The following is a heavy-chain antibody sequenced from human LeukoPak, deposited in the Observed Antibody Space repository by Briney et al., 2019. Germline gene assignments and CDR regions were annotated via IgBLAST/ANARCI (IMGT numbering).Heavy chain of an antibody. D-gene: IGHD3-9*01. V-gene: IGHV3-74*01. CDR2: INSDGSST. CDR1: GFTFSSYW. CDR3: ARAGGDDILTGYRDYFDY. Sequence: PGGSLRLSCAASGFTFSSYWMHWVRQAPGKGLVWVSRINSDGSSTSYADSVKGRFTISRDNAKNTLYLQMNSLRAEDTAVYYCARAGGDDILTGYRDYFDYWGQGTLVTVSS. J-gene: IGHJ4*02.